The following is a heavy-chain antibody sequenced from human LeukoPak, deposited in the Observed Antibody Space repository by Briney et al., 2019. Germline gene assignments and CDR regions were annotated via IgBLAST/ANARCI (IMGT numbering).Heavy chain of an antibody. CDR2: INHSGST. CDR3: ARDQVSSGYSYYYYGMDV. J-gene: IGHJ6*02. D-gene: IGHD3-22*01. Sequence: PSETLSLTCAVYGVSFSGYYWSWIRQPPGKGLEWIGEINHSGSTNYNPSLKSRVTISVDTSKNQFSLKLSSVTAADTAVYYCARDQVSSGYSYYYYGMDVWGQGTTVTVSS. CDR1: GVSFSGYY. V-gene: IGHV4-34*01.